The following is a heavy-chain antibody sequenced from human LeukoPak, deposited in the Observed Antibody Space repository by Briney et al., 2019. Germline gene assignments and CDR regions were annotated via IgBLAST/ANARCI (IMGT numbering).Heavy chain of an antibody. V-gene: IGHV3-7*01. CDR3: ARGPDPVLRGPRRSFDL. Sequence: GGSLRLSCAASGFTFNRDWTAWVRQAPGKGLEWVANIKEDGSEKNYVDSVKGRFIISRDDSKNTMSLQMNSLRVDDTAVYYCARGPDPVLRGPRRSFDLWGQGTMVTVSS. CDR1: GFTFNRDW. D-gene: IGHD3-10*01. J-gene: IGHJ3*01. CDR2: IKEDGSEK.